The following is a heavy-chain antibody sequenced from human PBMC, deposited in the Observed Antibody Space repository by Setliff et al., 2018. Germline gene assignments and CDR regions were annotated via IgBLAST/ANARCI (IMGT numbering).Heavy chain of an antibody. CDR2: INEDGSER. V-gene: IGHV3-7*01. CDR3: ARDGGEY. Sequence: GGSLRLSCAASGFTFTSYWMHWVRQAPGKGLEWVANINEDGSERYYVDSVKGRFTISRDNAKNSLDLQMNDLRAEDTALYYCARDGGEYWGQGTLVTVSS. D-gene: IGHD3-16*01. CDR1: GFTFTSYW. J-gene: IGHJ4*02.